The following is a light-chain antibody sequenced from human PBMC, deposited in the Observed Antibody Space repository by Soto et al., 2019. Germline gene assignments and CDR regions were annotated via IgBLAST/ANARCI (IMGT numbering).Light chain of an antibody. CDR3: SSYTSSSTHV. V-gene: IGLV2-14*01. CDR2: EVS. J-gene: IGLJ1*01. Sequence: QSALTQPASVSGSPGQSITISCTGTSSDVGGYNYVSWYQQHPGKAPKLMIDEVSNRPSGVSNRFSGSQSGNTASLTISGLQAQDEADYYCSSYTSSSTHVFGPGTKVTVL. CDR1: SSDVGGYNY.